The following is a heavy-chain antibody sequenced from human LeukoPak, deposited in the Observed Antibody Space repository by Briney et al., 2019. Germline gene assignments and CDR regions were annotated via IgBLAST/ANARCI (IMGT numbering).Heavy chain of an antibody. V-gene: IGHV4-59*01. CDR3: ARSPANDYGDYSWFDP. D-gene: IGHD4-17*01. Sequence: PSETLSLTCTVSGGSGGSISDYYWSWIRQPPGKGLEWIAYIYNSGSTNYNPSLKSRVTISVDTSKNQFSLKLSSVTAADTAVYYCARSPANDYGDYSWFDPWGQGTLVTVSS. CDR1: GGSGGSISDYY. CDR2: IYNSGST. J-gene: IGHJ5*02.